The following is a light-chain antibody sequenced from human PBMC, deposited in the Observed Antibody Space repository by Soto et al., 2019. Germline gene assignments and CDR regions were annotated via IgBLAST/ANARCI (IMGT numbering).Light chain of an antibody. CDR2: RNN. J-gene: IGLJ2*01. CDR1: SSNIGSNY. CDR3: AAWDDSLSGVL. Sequence: QSVLTQPPSASGAPGQRVTISCSGSSSNIGSNYVYWYQQLPGTAPKLLIYRNNQRRSGVPDRFSGSKSGTSVSLAISGLRSEDEADYYCAAWDDSLSGVLFGGGTQVSVL. V-gene: IGLV1-47*01.